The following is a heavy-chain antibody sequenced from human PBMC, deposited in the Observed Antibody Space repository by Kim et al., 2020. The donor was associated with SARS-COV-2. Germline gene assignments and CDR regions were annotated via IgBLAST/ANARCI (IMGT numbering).Heavy chain of an antibody. V-gene: IGHV5-51*01. D-gene: IGHD3-10*01. CDR3: ARHGGSGIKDALDI. CDR2: ISPGNSNI. CDR1: GFSFTNYW. J-gene: IGHJ3*02. Sequence: GESLKISCKGSGFSFTNYWIAWVRQMPGRGLESVGIISPGNSNIRYSPSFQGQVTISADKSINTAYLQWSSLRASDTAVYYCARHGGSGIKDALDIWGQGTMVTVSS.